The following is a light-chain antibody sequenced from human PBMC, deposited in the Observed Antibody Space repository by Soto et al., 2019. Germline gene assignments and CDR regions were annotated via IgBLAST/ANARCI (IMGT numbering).Light chain of an antibody. CDR2: DAS. CDR3: QQYDSYAWT. Sequence: DIQMTQSPSILSASVGDRVTITCRASQSISSWLAWYQQKPGKAPKLLIYDASSLESGVPSRFSGIGSGTEFTLTITSLQPDDFATYYCQQYDSYAWTFGQGIKVEIK. CDR1: QSISSW. V-gene: IGKV1-5*01. J-gene: IGKJ1*01.